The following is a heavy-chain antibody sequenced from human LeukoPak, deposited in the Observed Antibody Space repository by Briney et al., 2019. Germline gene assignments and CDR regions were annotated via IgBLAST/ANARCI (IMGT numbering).Heavy chain of an antibody. CDR1: GFTFSDYY. CDR2: ISSSGSTI. CDR3: ASGVATWLHDDAFDI. V-gene: IGHV3-11*01. J-gene: IGHJ3*02. D-gene: IGHD2-15*01. Sequence: TGGSLRLSCAASGFTFSDYYMSWIRQAPGKGLEWVSYISSSGSTIYYADSVKGRFTISRDNAKNSLYLQMNSLRAEDTAVYYCASGVATWLHDDAFDIWGQGTMVTVSS.